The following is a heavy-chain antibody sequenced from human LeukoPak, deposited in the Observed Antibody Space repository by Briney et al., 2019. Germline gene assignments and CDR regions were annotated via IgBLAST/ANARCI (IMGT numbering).Heavy chain of an antibody. V-gene: IGHV3-30*02. Sequence: GGSLRLSCAASGFTFSDYSIHWVRQVPGKGLEWVAFIRYAGNQEYYTDPVKGRFTISRDNSKNTVYLQMNSLRPEDTAVYYCAKASIYGLQYFDYWGQGTLVTVSS. CDR3: AKASIYGLQYFDY. CDR2: IRYAGNQE. CDR1: GFTFSDYS. J-gene: IGHJ4*02. D-gene: IGHD3-10*01.